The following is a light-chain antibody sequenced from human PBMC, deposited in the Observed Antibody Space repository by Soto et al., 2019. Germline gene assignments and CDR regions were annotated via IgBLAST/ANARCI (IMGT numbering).Light chain of an antibody. V-gene: IGKV3-20*01. CDR3: QQYGSTPPST. CDR1: QSVSSSY. CDR2: GAS. Sequence: EIVLTQSPGTLSLSPGERATLSCRASQSVSSSYLAWYQQKPGQAPRLLIYGASSRATGIPDRYSGSGSGTDFTLTISRLEPEDFAVYYWQQYGSTPPSTFGQGTKVEI. J-gene: IGKJ2*01.